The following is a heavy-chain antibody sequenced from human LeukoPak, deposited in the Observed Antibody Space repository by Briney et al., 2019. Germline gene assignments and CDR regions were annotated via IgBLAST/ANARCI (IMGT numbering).Heavy chain of an antibody. V-gene: IGHV4-30-2*01. CDR3: ARVVRTAGLQGFDP. J-gene: IGHJ5*02. Sequence: PSQTLSLTCAVSGGSISSGGYSWSWLRQPPGTGLEWIGYIHHSGSTYYNPSLKSRVTISVDRSKNQFSLKLSSVTAADTAVYYCARVVRTAGLQGFDPWGQGTLVTVSS. D-gene: IGHD5-24*01. CDR1: GGSISSGGYS. CDR2: IHHSGST.